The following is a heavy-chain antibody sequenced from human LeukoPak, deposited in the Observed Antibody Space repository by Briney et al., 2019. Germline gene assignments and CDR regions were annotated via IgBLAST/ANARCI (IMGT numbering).Heavy chain of an antibody. V-gene: IGHV5-51*01. CDR1: EYSFATYW. CDR2: IYPSDSDT. D-gene: IGHD3-22*01. CDR3: ARSYYYDSSGYYYVEGFDP. Sequence: GESLKISCQGSEYSFATYWIAWLRQMPGKGLEWMGIIYPSDSDTRYSPSFQGQVTVSADKSINTAYLQWSSLKASDTAMYYCARSYYYDSSGYYYVEGFDPWGQGTLVTVSS. J-gene: IGHJ5*02.